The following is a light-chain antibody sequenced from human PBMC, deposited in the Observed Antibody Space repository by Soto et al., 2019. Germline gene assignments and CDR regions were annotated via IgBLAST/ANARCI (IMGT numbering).Light chain of an antibody. V-gene: IGLV2-11*01. CDR1: SSDVGGYNY. Sequence: QSALTQPRPVSGSPGQSVTISCTGTSSDVGGYNYVSWYQQHPGKAPTLIIYDVSKRPSGVPDRLSGSKSGNTASLTISGLQAEDEADYYCCSYAGSYTFLFGTGTKVTVL. J-gene: IGLJ1*01. CDR3: CSYAGSYTFL. CDR2: DVS.